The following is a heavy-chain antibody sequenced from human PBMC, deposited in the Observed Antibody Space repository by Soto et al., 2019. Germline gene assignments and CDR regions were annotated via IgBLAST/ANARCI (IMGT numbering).Heavy chain of an antibody. CDR3: ARDSGYCTSTSCYYFDS. Sequence: GASVKVSCKASGYTFTGYYMHWVRQAPGQGLEWMGWISPDSGGTNYAQKFQGRFTMTRDTSISTAYMELSSLRSDDTAVYFCARDSGYCTSTSCYYFDSWGQGTLVTVSS. V-gene: IGHV1-2*02. D-gene: IGHD2-2*01. CDR2: ISPDSGGT. CDR1: GYTFTGYY. J-gene: IGHJ4*02.